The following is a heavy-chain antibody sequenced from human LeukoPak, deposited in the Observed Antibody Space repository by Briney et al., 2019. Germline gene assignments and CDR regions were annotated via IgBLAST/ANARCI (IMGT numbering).Heavy chain of an antibody. V-gene: IGHV1-2*02. D-gene: IGHD3-10*01. CDR3: ASSTYYYGSGSAGYFQH. J-gene: IGHJ1*01. CDR1: GYIFTAYY. CDR2: INPNNGGT. Sequence: GASVKVSCKASGYIFTAYYIHWVRQAPGQGLEWIGWINPNNGGTNFAQKFQGRVTMTRDTSIDTAYMELSRLRSDDTAVYYCASSTYYYGSGSAGYFQHWGQGTLVTVSS.